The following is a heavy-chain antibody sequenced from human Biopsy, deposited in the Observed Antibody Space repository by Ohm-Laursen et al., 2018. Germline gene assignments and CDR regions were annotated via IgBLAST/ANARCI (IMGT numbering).Heavy chain of an antibody. V-gene: IGHV4-59*01. Sequence: GTLPLTYTVSGGSIGSFFWSWIRQPPGKGLEWIGYIYYSGSTNYNPSLRSRVTISVDRSKNQFSLELSSVTAADTAVYYCARVGAGAPSIDYFDYWGQGALVTVSS. D-gene: IGHD1-26*01. J-gene: IGHJ4*02. CDR1: GGSIGSFF. CDR2: IYYSGST. CDR3: ARVGAGAPSIDYFDY.